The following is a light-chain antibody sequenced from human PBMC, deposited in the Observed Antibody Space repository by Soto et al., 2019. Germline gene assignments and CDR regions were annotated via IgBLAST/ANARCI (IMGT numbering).Light chain of an antibody. CDR1: TGPVTNGYY. V-gene: IGLV7-43*01. Sequence: QAVVTQEPSLTVSPGGTVTHTCASNTGPVTNGYYPNWVQQKPGQPPRALIFSTDRRHSWTPGRFSGSLLGGKAALTLSGVQPEDEADYYCLLYDGSGQQVFGGGTKLTVL. CDR2: STD. J-gene: IGLJ3*02. CDR3: LLYDGSGQQV.